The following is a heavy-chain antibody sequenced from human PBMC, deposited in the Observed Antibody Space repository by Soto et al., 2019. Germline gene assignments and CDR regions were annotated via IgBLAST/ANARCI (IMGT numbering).Heavy chain of an antibody. D-gene: IGHD4-17*01. CDR3: AASGRETTVTTYYFDY. Sequence: GASVKVSCKASGFTFTSSAMQWVRQARGQRLEWIGWIVVGSGDTNYAQKFQERATITRDMSTSTAYMELSSLRSEDTAVYYCAASGRETTVTTYYFDYWGQGTLVTVSS. CDR1: GFTFTSSA. CDR2: IVVGSGDT. J-gene: IGHJ4*02. V-gene: IGHV1-58*02.